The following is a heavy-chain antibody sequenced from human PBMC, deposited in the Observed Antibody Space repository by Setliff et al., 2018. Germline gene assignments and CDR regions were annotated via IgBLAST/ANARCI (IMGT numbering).Heavy chain of an antibody. J-gene: IGHJ4*02. V-gene: IGHV3-15*01. CDR2: IKSKTDGGTT. CDR1: GSSFSNAW. CDR3: TTRRGFNYGPSDY. Sequence: GGSLRLSCAASGSSFSNAWMSWVRQAPGKGLEWVGLIKSKTDGGTTDYAAPVKGRFTISRDGSKNTLYLQMNSLKTEDTAVYYCTTRRGFNYGPSDYWGQGTLVTVSS. D-gene: IGHD5-18*01.